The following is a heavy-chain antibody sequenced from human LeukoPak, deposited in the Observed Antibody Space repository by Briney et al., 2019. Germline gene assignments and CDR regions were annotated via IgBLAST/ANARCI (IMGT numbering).Heavy chain of an antibody. CDR2: IYPGDSDT. CDR1: GYSFTSYW. Sequence: GESLKISCKGSGYSFTSYWIGWVRQMPGKGLEWMGVIYPGDSDTRYSPSFQGQVTISADKSISTAYLQWSSLKASDTAMYYCARGTGVRYCSNGVCYTSDYWGQGTLVTVSS. CDR3: ARGTGVRYCSNGVCYTSDY. V-gene: IGHV5-51*01. J-gene: IGHJ4*02. D-gene: IGHD2-8*01.